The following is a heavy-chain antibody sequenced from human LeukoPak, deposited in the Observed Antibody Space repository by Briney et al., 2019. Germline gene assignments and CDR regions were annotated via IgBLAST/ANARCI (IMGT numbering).Heavy chain of an antibody. J-gene: IGHJ4*02. V-gene: IGHV1-2*02. Sequence: AAVKVSPMAPGYTFTVNYMHRVRHAPGPGVGRMGWINPNSGGTNYAQKFQGRVTMTRDTSISTAYMELSRLRSDDTAVYYCAREYPCGGDCPGNYWGQGTLVTVSS. CDR1: GYTFTVNY. CDR2: INPNSGGT. CDR3: AREYPCGGDCPGNY. D-gene: IGHD2-21*02.